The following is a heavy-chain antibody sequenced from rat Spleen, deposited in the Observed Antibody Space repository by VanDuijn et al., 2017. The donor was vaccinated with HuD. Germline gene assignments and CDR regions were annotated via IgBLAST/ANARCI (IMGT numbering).Heavy chain of an antibody. CDR3: ATRFYDGIFDY. CDR2: IIYDDSRT. D-gene: IGHD1-12*02. Sequence: EVQLVESGGGLVQPGRSLKFSCAASGFTFSDYNMAWVRQAPKKGLEWVATIIYDDSRTYYRDSVKGRFTISRDNAKNTLYLQMDSLRSEDTATYYCATRFYDGIFDYWGQGVMVTVSS. J-gene: IGHJ2*01. CDR1: GFTFSDYN. V-gene: IGHV5S10*01.